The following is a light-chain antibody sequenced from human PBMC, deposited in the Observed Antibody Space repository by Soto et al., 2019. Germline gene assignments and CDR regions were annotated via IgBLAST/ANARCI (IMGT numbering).Light chain of an antibody. V-gene: IGLV2-14*01. Sequence: QSALTQPASVSGSPGQSITISCTGTSSDVGGYNYVSWYQQHPGKAPKLMIYDVSNRPSGVSNRFSGFKSGNTASLTISGLQAEDEADYYCSSYTSSSTLASYVFGTGTKVTVL. CDR2: DVS. CDR1: SSDVGGYNY. J-gene: IGLJ1*01. CDR3: SSYTSSSTLASYV.